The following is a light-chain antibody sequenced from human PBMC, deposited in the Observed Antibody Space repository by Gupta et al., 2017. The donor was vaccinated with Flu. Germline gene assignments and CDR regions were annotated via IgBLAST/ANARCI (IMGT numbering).Light chain of an antibody. J-gene: IGLJ3*02. Sequence: QSALTQPGPVSGSPGQSMTISCFGTSSDVGGYNYVSWYRQHPGKAPKLIIYEVSNRPSGVSKRFSGSKSGNTASLTIAGLQPEDEADYYCASYTSATSWVFGGGTKLTVL. CDR2: EVS. CDR1: SSDVGGYNY. V-gene: IGLV2-14*01. CDR3: ASYTSATSWV.